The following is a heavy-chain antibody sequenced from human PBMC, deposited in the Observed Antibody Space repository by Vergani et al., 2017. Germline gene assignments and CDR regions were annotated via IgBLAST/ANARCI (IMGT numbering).Heavy chain of an antibody. CDR3: ARDYYGSGNYLNTFDI. D-gene: IGHD3-10*01. J-gene: IGHJ3*02. Sequence: QITLKESGPTLVKPTQTLTLTCTFSGFSLSTSGVGVGWIRQPPGKALEWLALIYWNDDKRYSPSLKSRLTITKDTSKNQVVLTMTNMDPEDTATYYCARDYYGSGNYLNTFDIWGQGTMVTVSS. CDR2: IYWNDDK. V-gene: IGHV2-5*01. CDR1: GFSLSTSGVG.